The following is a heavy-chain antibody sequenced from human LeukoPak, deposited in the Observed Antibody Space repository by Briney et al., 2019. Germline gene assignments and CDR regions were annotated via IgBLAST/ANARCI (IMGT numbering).Heavy chain of an antibody. CDR1: GFTFSNYA. D-gene: IGHD6-19*01. Sequence: GGSPRLSCAASGFTFSNYAMGWVRQFPGKGLEWFSAISGSGGSTYYADSVKGRFTISRDNSKNTLHLQVNSLRAEDTAVYYCAKGPLIEVAGTTWDYWGQGTLVTVSS. CDR2: ISGSGGST. V-gene: IGHV3-23*01. J-gene: IGHJ4*02. CDR3: AKGPLIEVAGTTWDY.